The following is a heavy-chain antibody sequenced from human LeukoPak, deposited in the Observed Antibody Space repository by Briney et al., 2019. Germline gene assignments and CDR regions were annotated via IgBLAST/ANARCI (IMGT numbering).Heavy chain of an antibody. CDR1: GYTFTSYD. CDR2: MNPNSGNT. Sequence: ASVKVSCKASGYTFTSYDINWVRQATGQGLEWMGWMNPNSGNTGYAQKFQGRATMTRNTSISTAYMELSSLRSEDTAVYYCARDPYNGGYGDSYYYYMDVWGKGTTVTISS. V-gene: IGHV1-8*01. CDR3: ARDPYNGGYGDSYYYYMDV. J-gene: IGHJ6*03. D-gene: IGHD1-26*01.